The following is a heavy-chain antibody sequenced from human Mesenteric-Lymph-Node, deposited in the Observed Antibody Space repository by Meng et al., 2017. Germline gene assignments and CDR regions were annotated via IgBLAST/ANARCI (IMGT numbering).Heavy chain of an antibody. CDR2: ISNSGNTI. Sequence: GGSLRLSCAASGFTFSDYYMSWIRQAPGKGLEWVSYISNSGNTIYYADSVKGRFTISRDNAKNSLYLQMNSLRAEDTAVYYCARADTAMVMDYWGQGTLVTVSS. V-gene: IGHV3-11*01. CDR1: GFTFSDYY. J-gene: IGHJ4*02. D-gene: IGHD5-18*01. CDR3: ARADTAMVMDY.